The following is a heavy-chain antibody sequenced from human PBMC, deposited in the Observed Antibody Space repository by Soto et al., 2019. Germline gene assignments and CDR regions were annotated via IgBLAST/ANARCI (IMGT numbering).Heavy chain of an antibody. D-gene: IGHD2-8*01. CDR1: GSTFSSYG. CDR3: AKDGVLMHLGVYDFDY. V-gene: IGHV3-30*18. CDR2: ISYDGSNK. J-gene: IGHJ4*02. Sequence: LRLSCAASGSTFSSYGMHWVRQAPGKGLEWVAVISYDGSNKYYADPVKGRFTIYRDNSKNTLYLQMNSLRAEDTFVFFCAKDGVLMHLGVYDFDYWGQGTLVTVSS.